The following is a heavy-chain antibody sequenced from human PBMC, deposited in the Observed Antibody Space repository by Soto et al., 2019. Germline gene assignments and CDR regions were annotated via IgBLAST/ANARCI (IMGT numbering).Heavy chain of an antibody. V-gene: IGHV3-23*01. CDR3: AKDRTITMIVVPHAFDI. CDR2: ISGSGGST. CDR1: GFTSSSYA. Sequence: EVQLLESGGGLVQPGGSLRLSCAASGFTSSSYAMSWVRQAPGKGLEWVSGISGSGGSTYYADSVEGRFTISRDNSKNTLYLQMNSLRAEDTAVYYCAKDRTITMIVVPHAFDIWGQGTMVTVSS. D-gene: IGHD3-22*01. J-gene: IGHJ3*02.